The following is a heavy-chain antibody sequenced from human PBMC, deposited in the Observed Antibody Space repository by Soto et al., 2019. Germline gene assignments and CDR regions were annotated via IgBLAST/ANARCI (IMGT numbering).Heavy chain of an antibody. CDR2: IIPFFGTP. D-gene: IGHD2-8*01. CDR1: GGTFSRYA. V-gene: IGHV1-69*01. Sequence: QVQLVQSGAEVKKSGSSVKVSCKTAGGTFSRYAISWVRQAPGQGLEWMGGIIPFFGTPNYAQKFQGRVTITADESRSTAYMELSSLTSEGTAVYYCARVSDDLLVLISRADYYGMDVWGQGTTVIVSS. CDR3: ARVSDDLLVLISRADYYGMDV. J-gene: IGHJ6*02.